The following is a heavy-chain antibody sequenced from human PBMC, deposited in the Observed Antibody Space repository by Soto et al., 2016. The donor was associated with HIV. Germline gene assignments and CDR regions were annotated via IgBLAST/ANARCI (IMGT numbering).Heavy chain of an antibody. J-gene: IGHJ6*03. CDR3: ARERGYIIVGYYYYMDV. CDR2: INPSGTSA. Sequence: QVQLVQSGAEVKKPGASVKVSCEASGYSFTSYYMHWVRQAPGQGLEWLGIINPSGTSATYAQKFQGRVTMTTDTSTSAAYMELRSLRSDDTAVYYCARERGYIIVGYYYYMDVWGKGTTVTVSS. CDR1: GYSFTSYY. D-gene: IGHD3-22*01. V-gene: IGHV1-46*01.